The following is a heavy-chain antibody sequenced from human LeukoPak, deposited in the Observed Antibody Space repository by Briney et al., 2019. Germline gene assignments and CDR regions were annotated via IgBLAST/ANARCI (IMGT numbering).Heavy chain of an antibody. V-gene: IGHV3-30*12. CDR2: ISYDGSNK. D-gene: IGHD3-3*02. CDR3: ARVSVGRYYFDN. J-gene: IGHJ4*02. Sequence: PGGSLRLSCAASGFTFSSYGMHWVRQAPGKGLEWVAVISYDGSNKYYADSVKGRFTISRDNSKNTLYLQMNSLRAEDTAVYYCARVSVGRYYFDNWGQGTPVTVS. CDR1: GFTFSSYG.